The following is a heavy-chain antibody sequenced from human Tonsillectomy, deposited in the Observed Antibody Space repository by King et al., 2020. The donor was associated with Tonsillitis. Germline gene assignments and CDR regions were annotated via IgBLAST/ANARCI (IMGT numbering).Heavy chain of an antibody. J-gene: IGHJ4*02. V-gene: IGHV3-23*04. CDR1: GFTFSNYA. D-gene: IGHD1-1*01. CDR3: AKGFDGNDGTPWL. Sequence: VQLVESGGGLVQPGGSLRLSCAASGFTFSNYAMNWVRQAPGKGLEWVSSIGGSGDTYYADSVKGRFTISRDNSKNTLHLQMNSLRAEDAAVYHCAKGFDGNDGTPWLWGQGTLVTVSS. CDR2: IGGSGDT.